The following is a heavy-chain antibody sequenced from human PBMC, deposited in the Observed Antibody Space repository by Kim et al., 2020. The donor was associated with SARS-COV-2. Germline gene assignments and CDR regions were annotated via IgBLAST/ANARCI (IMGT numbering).Heavy chain of an antibody. CDR3: AKVQYVLEHGAFDI. D-gene: IGHD1-1*01. J-gene: IGHJ3*02. Sequence: YEDSVKDRFTISRDNAKNALYLQMNCLRAEETACYYCAKVQYVLEHGAFDICGEGAMVTVSS. V-gene: IGHV3-9*01.